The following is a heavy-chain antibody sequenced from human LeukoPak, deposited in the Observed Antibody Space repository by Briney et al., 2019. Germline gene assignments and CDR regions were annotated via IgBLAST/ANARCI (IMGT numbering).Heavy chain of an antibody. V-gene: IGHV4-4*07. D-gene: IGHD3-16*01. J-gene: IGHJ4*02. CDR3: AREPRGS. Sequence: SETLSLTCTVSGGSISSYYWGWIRQPAGKRLEWIGRISSSGSTNYNPSLKSRVTMSVDSSKNQFSLILISVTAADTAVYYCAREPRGSWGQGTLVTVSS. CDR2: ISSSGST. CDR1: GGSISSYY.